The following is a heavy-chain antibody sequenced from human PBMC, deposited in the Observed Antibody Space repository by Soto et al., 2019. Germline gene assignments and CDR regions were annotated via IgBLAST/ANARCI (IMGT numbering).Heavy chain of an antibody. V-gene: IGHV3-30*18. CDR3: AKDRTQQLAHYYYYGMDV. CDR2: ISYDGSNK. J-gene: IGHJ6*02. Sequence: PGGSLRLSCAASGFTFSSYGMHWVRQAPGKGLEWVAVISYDGSNKYYADSVKGRFTISRDNSKNTLYLQMNSLRAEDTAVYYCAKDRTQQLAHYYYYGMDVWGQGTTVTVSS. CDR1: GFTFSSYG. D-gene: IGHD6-13*01.